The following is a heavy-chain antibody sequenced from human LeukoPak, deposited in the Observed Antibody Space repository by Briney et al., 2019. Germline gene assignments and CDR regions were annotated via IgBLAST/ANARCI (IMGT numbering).Heavy chain of an antibody. D-gene: IGHD1-1*01. CDR2: ISGSGGST. CDR3: AKPRVHDRFEFDY. Sequence: GGSLRLSCAASGFTFSSYAMSWVRQAPGKGLEWVSAISGSGGSTYYADSVKGRFTISRDNSENTLYLQMNSLRAADTAVYYCAKPRVHDRFEFDYWGQGTLVTVSS. J-gene: IGHJ4*02. CDR1: GFTFSSYA. V-gene: IGHV3-23*01.